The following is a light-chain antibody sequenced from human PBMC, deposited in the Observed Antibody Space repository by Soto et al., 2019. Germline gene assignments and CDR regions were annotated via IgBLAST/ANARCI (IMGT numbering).Light chain of an antibody. Sequence: QSALTHPASVSGYPGQSITISCTGTSSDVGGYNYVSWYQQHPGKAPQLMIYDVSNRPSGVSNRFSGSKSGNTASLTISGLQAEDEADYYCSSYTSSSSGVFGGGTKLTVL. CDR3: SSYTSSSSGV. V-gene: IGLV2-14*01. CDR1: SSDVGGYNY. J-gene: IGLJ3*02. CDR2: DVS.